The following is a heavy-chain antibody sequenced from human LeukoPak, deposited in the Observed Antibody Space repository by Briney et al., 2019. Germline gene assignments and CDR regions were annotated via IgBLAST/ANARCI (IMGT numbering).Heavy chain of an antibody. CDR2: ISAYNGIT. CDR3: ARGSPPGILTGYYDY. J-gene: IGHJ4*02. Sequence: ASVKVSCKASGYTFTSYGISWVRQAPGQGLEWMGWISAYNGITIYAQKLQGRVTMTTDTSTSTAYMELRSLRSDDTAVYYCARGSPPGILTGYYDYWGQGTLVTVSS. V-gene: IGHV1-18*01. CDR1: GYTFTSYG. D-gene: IGHD3-9*01.